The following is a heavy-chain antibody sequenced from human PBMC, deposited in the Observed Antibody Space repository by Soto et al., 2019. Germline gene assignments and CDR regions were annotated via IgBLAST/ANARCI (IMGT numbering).Heavy chain of an antibody. CDR1: GFTFNYYP. CDR2: VSFDGSNK. J-gene: IGHJ6*02. V-gene: IGHV3-30-3*01. D-gene: IGHD6-19*01. CDR3: ARLPGPLVAVLYIYPLDGREAMSDVDV. Sequence: QMQLVESGGGVVQPGGSLRLSCAASGFTFNYYPMHWVRQAPGKGLEWVAVVSFDGSNKYYADSVKGRFTISKDNSKKTLYLQMNSLRREDTAVYYCARLPGPLVAVLYIYPLDGREAMSDVDVWGQGPTVTVSS.